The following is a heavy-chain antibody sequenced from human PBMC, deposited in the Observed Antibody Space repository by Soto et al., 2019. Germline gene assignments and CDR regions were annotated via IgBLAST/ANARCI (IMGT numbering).Heavy chain of an antibody. V-gene: IGHV1-69*13. D-gene: IGHD2-15*01. CDR1: GGTFSSYA. CDR3: ATARVVASYYYYRMDV. CDR2: IIPIFGTA. J-gene: IGHJ6*02. Sequence: AVKVSCKASGGTFSSYAISWVRQAPGQGLEWMGGIIPIFGTANYAQKFQGRVTITADESTSTAYMELSSLRSEDTAVYYCATARVVASYYYYRMDVWGQGTTVTVSS.